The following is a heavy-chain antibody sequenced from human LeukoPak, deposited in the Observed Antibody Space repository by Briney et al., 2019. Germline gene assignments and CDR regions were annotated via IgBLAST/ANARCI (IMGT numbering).Heavy chain of an antibody. Sequence: PGRSLRLSCAASGFTFSSYGMHWVRQAPGKGLEWVAVISDDGSNKYYADSMKGRFTISRDNSKNTLYLQMNSLRAQDTAVYHCANSGGVTTTLGYWGQGTLVTASS. CDR2: ISDDGSNK. J-gene: IGHJ4*02. CDR3: ANSGGVTTTLGY. CDR1: GFTFSSYG. D-gene: IGHD4-17*01. V-gene: IGHV3-30*18.